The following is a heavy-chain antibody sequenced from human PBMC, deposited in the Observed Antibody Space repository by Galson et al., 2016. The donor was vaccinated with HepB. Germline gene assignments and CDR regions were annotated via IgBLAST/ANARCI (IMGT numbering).Heavy chain of an antibody. Sequence: SLRLSCAASGFIFSRYAMSWVRQAPGKGLEWVSAISKGGDYTYYADSVKGRFTISRDNSNNTLYLQMKRLRAEDTARYYCAKDLGDRLVTVYYYMDAWGEGTTVTVSS. J-gene: IGHJ6*03. V-gene: IGHV3-23*01. CDR3: AKDLGDRLVTVYYYMDA. CDR1: GFIFSRYA. D-gene: IGHD4-11*01. CDR2: ISKGGDYT.